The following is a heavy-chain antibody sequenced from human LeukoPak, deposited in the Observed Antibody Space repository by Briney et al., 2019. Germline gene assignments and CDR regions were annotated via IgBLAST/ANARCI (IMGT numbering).Heavy chain of an antibody. D-gene: IGHD2/OR15-2a*01. J-gene: IGHJ4*02. CDR2: IRSSGNII. V-gene: IGHV3-48*02. CDR1: GFSFSSEP. Sequence: GGSLRLSCEASGFSFSSEPMNWVRQAPGKGLGWISHIRSSGNIIYYAESVRGRFTISRDNAKSSLYLQMNSLRDEDTAVYYCVRDWSFSFDYWGQGALVTVST. CDR3: VRDWSFSFDY.